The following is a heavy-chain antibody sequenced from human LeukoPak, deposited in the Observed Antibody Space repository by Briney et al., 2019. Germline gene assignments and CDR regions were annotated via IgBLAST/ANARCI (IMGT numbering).Heavy chain of an antibody. CDR1: GFTVTSNY. V-gene: IGHV3-66*01. J-gene: IGHJ4*02. CDR3: ARGQIYGTGSYFFDH. D-gene: IGHD3-10*01. Sequence: GGSLRLPCAASGFTVTSNYMSWVRQTPGQGRLEWVSVIYTDGRTFYTGSVTGRFTISRDNSKHTLYLQMNSLRAEDTAVYYCARGQIYGTGSYFFDHWGQGTLVTVSS. CDR2: IYTDGRT.